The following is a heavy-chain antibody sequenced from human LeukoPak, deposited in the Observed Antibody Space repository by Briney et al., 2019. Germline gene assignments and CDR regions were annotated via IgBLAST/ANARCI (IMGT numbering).Heavy chain of an antibody. D-gene: IGHD3-22*01. Sequence: SCKASGDTFSSYAMHWVRQAPGKGLEWVAVISYDGSNKYYADSVKGRFTISRDNSKNTLYLQMNSLRAEDTAVYYRARDVKGYYDSSGPLGYWGQGTLVTVSS. CDR2: ISYDGSNK. V-gene: IGHV3-30-3*01. J-gene: IGHJ4*02. CDR3: ARDVKGYYDSSGPLGY. CDR1: GDTFSSYA.